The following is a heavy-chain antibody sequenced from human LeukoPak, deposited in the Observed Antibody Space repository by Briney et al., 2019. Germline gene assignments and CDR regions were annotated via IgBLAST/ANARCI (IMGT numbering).Heavy chain of an antibody. D-gene: IGHD1-26*01. CDR3: ARHGSGSYSYSPFDY. CDR1: GGSISSYY. CDR2: TYTSGST. Sequence: SETLSLTCTVSGGSISSYYWSWIRQPPGKGLEWIGYTYTSGSTNYNPSLKSRVTISVDTSKNQFSLKLSSVTAADTAVYYCARHGSGSYSYSPFDYWGQGTLVTVSS. J-gene: IGHJ4*02. V-gene: IGHV4-4*09.